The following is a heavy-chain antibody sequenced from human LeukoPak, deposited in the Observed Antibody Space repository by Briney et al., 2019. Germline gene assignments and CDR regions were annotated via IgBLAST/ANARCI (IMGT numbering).Heavy chain of an antibody. V-gene: IGHV1-69*01. CDR3: ARCRGVYGDHDY. CDR1: GDTDNTNP. Sequence: GSSVKVSCKPSGDTDNTNPITWVRQAPGQGLEWMGGIIPIFGTANYAQKFQGRVTITADESTSTAYMELSSLRSEDTAVYYCARCRGVYGDHDYWGQGTLVTVSS. CDR2: IIPIFGTA. D-gene: IGHD4-17*01. J-gene: IGHJ4*02.